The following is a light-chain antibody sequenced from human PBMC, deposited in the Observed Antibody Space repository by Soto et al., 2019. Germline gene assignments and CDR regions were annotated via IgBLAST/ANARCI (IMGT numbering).Light chain of an antibody. CDR2: KAS. J-gene: IGKJ1*01. Sequence: DIQMTQYPSTLSASVGDRVTITCRASQSISSWLAWYQQKPGKAPKLLIYKASSLESGVPSRFSGSGSGTEFTLTISSLQPDDFATYYCQQYNSYPTCTFGQGTKVDIK. V-gene: IGKV1-5*03. CDR1: QSISSW. CDR3: QQYNSYPTCT.